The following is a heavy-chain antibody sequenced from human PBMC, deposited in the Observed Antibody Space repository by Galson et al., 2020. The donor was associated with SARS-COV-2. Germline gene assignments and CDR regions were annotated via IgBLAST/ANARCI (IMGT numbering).Heavy chain of an antibody. CDR1: GYTFTSYD. D-gene: IGHD6-13*01. CDR2: MNPNSCNT. V-gene: IGHV1-8*01. J-gene: IGHJ4*02. Sequence: ASVKVSCKASGYTFTSYDINWVRQATGQGLEWMGWMNPNSCNTVYAQKFQGRVSMTRDTSITTAYMELSRLISDDTAVYYCARYPAGMSSDYWGQGTPVTVSA. CDR3: ARYPAGMSSDY.